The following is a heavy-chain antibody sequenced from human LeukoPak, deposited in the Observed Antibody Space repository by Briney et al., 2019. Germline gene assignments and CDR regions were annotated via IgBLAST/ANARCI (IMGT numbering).Heavy chain of an antibody. J-gene: IGHJ4*02. Sequence: PGGSLRLSCAASGFTFSSYSMSWVRQAPGKGLEWVSSISSSSSYIYYADSVKGRFTITRDNTKNSLYLQMSSLRAEDTAVYYCARIPVAKAGTWLRDYWGQGTLVTVSS. CDR2: ISSSSSYI. CDR3: ARIPVAKAGTWLRDY. V-gene: IGHV3-21*01. D-gene: IGHD6-13*01. CDR1: GFTFSSYS.